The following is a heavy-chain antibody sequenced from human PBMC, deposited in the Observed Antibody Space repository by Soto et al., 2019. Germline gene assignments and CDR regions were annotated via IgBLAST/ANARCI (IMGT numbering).Heavy chain of an antibody. J-gene: IGHJ2*01. D-gene: IGHD5-12*01. CDR3: ARSEMATITGWYFDL. CDR2: IYYSGST. CDR1: GGSVSSGSYY. V-gene: IGHV4-61*01. Sequence: QVQLQESGPGLVKPSETLSLTCTVSGGSVSSGSYYWSWIRQPPGKGLEWIGYIYYSGSTNYNPSLKSRVTISVDTSKNQFSLKLSSVTAADTAVYYCARSEMATITGWYFDLWGRGTLVTVSS.